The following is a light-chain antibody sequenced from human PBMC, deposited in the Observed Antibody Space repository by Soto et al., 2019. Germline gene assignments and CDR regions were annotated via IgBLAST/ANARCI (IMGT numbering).Light chain of an antibody. Sequence: DIHMTQSPSTLSASVGYIFTITCQASQSILSWLAWYKHKPGKAPKLLIYDASSLESGVPSRLSGSRSGTEFTLTISSLKPDDIATYYCQQYDTYWTFGHGTQVDIK. CDR2: DAS. CDR3: QQYDTYWT. J-gene: IGKJ1*01. CDR1: QSILSW. V-gene: IGKV1-5*01.